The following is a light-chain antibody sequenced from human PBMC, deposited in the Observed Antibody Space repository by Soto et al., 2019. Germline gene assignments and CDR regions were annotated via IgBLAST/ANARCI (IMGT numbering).Light chain of an antibody. J-gene: IGLJ2*01. CDR1: GSNIGSNY. Sequence: QSVLTQPPSASGTPGQRVTISCSGSGSNIGSNYVYWYQQLPGTAPKLLIYRNNQRPSGVPDRFSGSKSGTSASLAISGLQSEDEADYYCAAWDVSLVVFGGGTQLTVL. CDR2: RNN. CDR3: AAWDVSLVV. V-gene: IGLV1-47*01.